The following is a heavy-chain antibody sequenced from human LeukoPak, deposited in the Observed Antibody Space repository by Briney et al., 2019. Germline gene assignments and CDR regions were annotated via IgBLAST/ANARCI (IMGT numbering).Heavy chain of an antibody. Sequence: PGGSLRLSCTASGLTFSTYWMTWVRQAPGKGLEWVANINQDGSQKYYVDSVKGRFTTSRDNPKNSLFLQMNSLRADDTAVYFCARGQTLTFWGQGTLVAVSS. CDR1: GLTFSTYW. CDR3: ARGQTLTF. J-gene: IGHJ4*02. D-gene: IGHD1-14*01. CDR2: INQDGSQK. V-gene: IGHV3-7*01.